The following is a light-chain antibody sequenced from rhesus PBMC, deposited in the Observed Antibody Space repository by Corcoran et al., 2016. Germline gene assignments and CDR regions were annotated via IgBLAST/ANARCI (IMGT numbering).Light chain of an antibody. J-gene: IGKJ4*01. Sequence: DIQMTQSPSSLSASVGDRVTITCRASPAISSWLAWFQQKPGKAPNLLSYKASTLYSGVPSRFSGSGSGTDFTLAINSLQPEDLATYYCQQYNSVPLTFGGGTKVEIK. CDR2: KAS. CDR3: QQYNSVPLT. CDR1: PAISSW. V-gene: IGKV1-21*01.